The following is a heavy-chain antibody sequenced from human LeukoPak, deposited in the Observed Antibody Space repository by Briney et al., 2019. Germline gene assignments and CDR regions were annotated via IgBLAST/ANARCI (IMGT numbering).Heavy chain of an antibody. Sequence: SETLSLTCAVYGGSFSGYYWSWIRQPPGKGLEWIGEIIHSGRTNYNPSLESRVTISADTSKNQFSLKLRSVTAADTAVYYCARGLREFGYYYYHMDVWGKGTTVTVSS. CDR2: IIHSGRT. J-gene: IGHJ6*03. CDR3: ARGLREFGYYYYHMDV. V-gene: IGHV4-34*01. CDR1: GGSFSGYY. D-gene: IGHD3-10*01.